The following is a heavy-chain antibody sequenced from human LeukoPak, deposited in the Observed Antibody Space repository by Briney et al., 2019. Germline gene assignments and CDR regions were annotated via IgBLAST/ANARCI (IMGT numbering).Heavy chain of an antibody. CDR3: ARDGVDIVAALDY. D-gene: IGHD5-12*01. V-gene: IGHV4-39*07. Sequence: SETLSLTCTVSGGSISSSSYYWGWIRQPPGKGLEWIGSIYYSGSTYYNPSLKSRVTILVDTSKNQFSLKLSSVTAADTAVYYCARDGVDIVAALDYWGQGTLVTVSS. J-gene: IGHJ4*02. CDR1: GGSISSSSYY. CDR2: IYYSGST.